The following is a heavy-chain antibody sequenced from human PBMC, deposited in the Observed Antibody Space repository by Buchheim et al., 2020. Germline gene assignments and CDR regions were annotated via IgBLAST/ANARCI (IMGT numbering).Heavy chain of an antibody. CDR1: GFTFSSYA. V-gene: IGHV3-23*01. D-gene: IGHD3-22*01. CDR2: ISGSGGST. J-gene: IGHJ4*02. CDR3: AKRLGRDYDSSGYHLGGRGYFDY. Sequence: EVQLLESGGGLVQPGGSLRLSCAASGFTFSSYAMSWVRQAPGKGLEWVSAISGSGGSTYYADSVKGRFTISRDNSKNTLYLQMNSLRAEDTAVYYCAKRLGRDYDSSGYHLGGRGYFDYWGQGTL.